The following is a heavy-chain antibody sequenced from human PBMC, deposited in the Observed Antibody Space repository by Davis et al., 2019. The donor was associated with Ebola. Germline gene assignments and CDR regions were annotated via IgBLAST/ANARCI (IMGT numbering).Heavy chain of an antibody. CDR2: IYHSGST. D-gene: IGHD3-22*01. J-gene: IGHJ4*02. V-gene: IGHV4-4*02. CDR3: ARDYYDSSGYYLGGY. Sequence: MPSETLSLTCAVSGGSISSSNWWSWVRQPPGKGLEWIGEIYHSGSTNYNPSLKSRVTISVDKSKNQFSLKLSSVTAADTAVYYCARDYYDSSGYYLGGYWGQGTLVTVSS. CDR1: GGSISSSNW.